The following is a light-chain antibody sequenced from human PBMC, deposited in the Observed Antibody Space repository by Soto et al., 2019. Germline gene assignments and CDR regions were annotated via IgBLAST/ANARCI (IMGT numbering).Light chain of an antibody. CDR3: QQYNNWWT. J-gene: IGKJ1*01. V-gene: IGKV3-15*01. CDR1: QSISNN. CDR2: GAS. Sequence: EIVMTQSPATLSVSPGERATLSCRASQSISNNLAWYHQRPGQAPRLLMYGASTRATGIPARFSGSGSGTEITLTISSLQAEDFAVYYCQQYNNWWTFGQGTRVEIK.